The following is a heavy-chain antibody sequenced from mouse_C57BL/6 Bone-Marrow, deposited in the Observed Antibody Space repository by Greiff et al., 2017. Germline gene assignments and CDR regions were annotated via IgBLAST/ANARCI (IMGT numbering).Heavy chain of an antibody. CDR3: APLPRDAFYAMDY. D-gene: IGHD3-1*01. Sequence: VQLQQSGPVLVKPGASVKMSCKASGYTFTDYYMNWVKQSHGKSLEWIGVINPYNGGTSYNQKFKGKATLTVDKSSSTAYMELNSLTSEDSAVYYCAPLPRDAFYAMDYWGQGTSVTVSS. CDR2: INPYNGGT. V-gene: IGHV1-19*01. CDR1: GYTFTDYY. J-gene: IGHJ4*01.